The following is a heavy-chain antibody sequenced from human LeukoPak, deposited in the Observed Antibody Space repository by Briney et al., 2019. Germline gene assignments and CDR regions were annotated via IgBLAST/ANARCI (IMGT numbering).Heavy chain of an antibody. J-gene: IGHJ4*02. V-gene: IGHV4-38-2*01. CDR1: GYSISSGHY. CDR3: ARVGVPSSWYSHAPYYFDY. D-gene: IGHD6-13*01. CDR2: IYHSGST. Sequence: PSETLSLTCDVSGYSISSGHYWGWIRQPPGKGLEWIGSIYHSGSTYYNPSLKSRVTISVDTSKNQFSLKLSSVTAADTAVYYCARVGVPSSWYSHAPYYFDYWGQGTLVTVSS.